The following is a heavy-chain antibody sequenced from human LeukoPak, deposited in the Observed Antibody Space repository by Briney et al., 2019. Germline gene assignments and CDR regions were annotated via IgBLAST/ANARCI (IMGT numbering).Heavy chain of an antibody. J-gene: IGHJ4*02. Sequence: GGSLRLSCAASGFTFSNYAMSWVRQAPGKGLEWVANIKQDGSEKYYVDSVKGRFTISRDNAKNSLDLQMHGLRAEDTAVYYCARDMWGRFDYWGQGTLVTVSS. CDR1: GFTFSNYA. D-gene: IGHD1-26*01. CDR2: IKQDGSEK. V-gene: IGHV3-7*01. CDR3: ARDMWGRFDY.